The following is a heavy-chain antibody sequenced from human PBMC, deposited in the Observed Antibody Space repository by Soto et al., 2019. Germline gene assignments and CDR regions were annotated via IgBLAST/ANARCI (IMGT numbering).Heavy chain of an antibody. Sequence: GGALRLSCAAPGFTFSNYGMHLVRQAPGKGLEWVAVISYDGSVTYFGDSVKGRFTISRDNSQHTLFLQMSSLRAEDTAVYYCAKPSEPYRAPYYFDSWGQGTLVTVSS. CDR1: GFTFSNYG. CDR2: ISYDGSVT. J-gene: IGHJ4*02. D-gene: IGHD1-1*01. CDR3: AKPSEPYRAPYYFDS. V-gene: IGHV3-30*18.